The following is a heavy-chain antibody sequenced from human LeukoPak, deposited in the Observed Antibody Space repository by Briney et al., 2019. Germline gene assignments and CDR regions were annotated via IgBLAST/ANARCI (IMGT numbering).Heavy chain of an antibody. CDR3: ARGKRTPYAFHI. Sequence: SETLSLTCTVSGGSISSSSYYWGWIRQPPGKGLEWIGSIYYSGSTYYNPSLKSRVTISVDTSKNQFSLKLSSVTAADTAVYYCARGKRTPYAFHIWGQGTMVIVSS. CDR2: IYYSGST. CDR1: GGSISSSSYY. V-gene: IGHV4-39*07. J-gene: IGHJ3*02. D-gene: IGHD2-2*01.